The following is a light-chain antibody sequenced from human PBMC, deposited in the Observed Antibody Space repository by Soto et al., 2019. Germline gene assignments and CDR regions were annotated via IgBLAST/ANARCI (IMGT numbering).Light chain of an antibody. CDR2: AAS. J-gene: IGKJ4*01. V-gene: IGKV1-9*01. Sequence: DIQLTQSPSFLSASVGDRVTITCRASQGISSYLAWYQQKPGKAPKLLIYAASTLQSGVPSRFSGSGSGTEFTLTISSLQHEDSASYYCQQLNSYPLTFGGGTKVEIK. CDR1: QGISSY. CDR3: QQLNSYPLT.